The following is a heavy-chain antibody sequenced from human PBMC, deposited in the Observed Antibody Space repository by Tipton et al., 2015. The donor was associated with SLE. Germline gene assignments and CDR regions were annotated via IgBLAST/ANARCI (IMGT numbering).Heavy chain of an antibody. Sequence: QLVQSGAEVKKPGSSVKVSCKASGGTFSSYAISWVRQAPGQGLEWMGGIIPIFGTANYAQKFQGRVTITADESTSTAYMELSSLRSEDTAVYYCARASGYYYDSSGYSSFYYGMDVWGQGTTVTVSS. CDR1: GGTFSSYA. J-gene: IGHJ6*02. CDR3: ARASGYYYDSSGYSSFYYGMDV. V-gene: IGHV1-69*01. D-gene: IGHD3-22*01. CDR2: IIPIFGTA.